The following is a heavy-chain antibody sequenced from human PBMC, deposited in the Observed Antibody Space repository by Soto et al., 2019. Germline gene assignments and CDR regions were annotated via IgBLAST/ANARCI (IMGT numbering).Heavy chain of an antibody. CDR2: IYYSGST. J-gene: IGHJ4*02. CDR3: ARRGYYDFWSGYYTLSYFDY. CDR1: GGSISSSSYY. D-gene: IGHD3-3*01. Sequence: LSLTCTVSGGSISSSSYYWGWIRQPPGKGLEWIGSIYYSGSTYYNPSLKSRVTISVDTSKNQFSLKLSSVTAADTAVYYCARRGYYDFWSGYYTLSYFDYWGQGTLVTVSS. V-gene: IGHV4-39*01.